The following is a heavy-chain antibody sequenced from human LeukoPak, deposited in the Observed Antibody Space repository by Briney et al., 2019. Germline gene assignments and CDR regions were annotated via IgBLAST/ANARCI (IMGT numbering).Heavy chain of an antibody. CDR3: ARLLDNDSSGDPDTFDM. CDR2: VSYAGRT. D-gene: IGHD3-22*01. V-gene: IGHV4-59*11. Sequence: SETLSLTCTVSGGGSINGHYWSWIRQPPGKGLEWIGFVSYAGRTKYNPSLQSRVTISVATSDNNFSLKLTSVTTADTAVYYCARLLDNDSSGDPDTFDMWGQGTVVIVSS. CDR1: GGGSINGHY. J-gene: IGHJ3*02.